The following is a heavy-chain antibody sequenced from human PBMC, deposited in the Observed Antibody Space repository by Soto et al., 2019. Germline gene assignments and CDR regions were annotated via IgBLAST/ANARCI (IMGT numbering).Heavy chain of an antibody. CDR2: INTGNGNT. CDR1: GITSTTYA. CDR3: ARAISGYVT. Sequence: QVQLVQSGAEVKKPGASVKDSCKASGITSTTYAIHWVRQVPGQGLEWMGWINTGNGNTRYSQRFLGRVSLTTDTSASTASMDLSSLTSEDTAVYYCARAISGYVTWGQGTLITVSS. J-gene: IGHJ5*02. V-gene: IGHV1-3*04. D-gene: IGHD5-12*01.